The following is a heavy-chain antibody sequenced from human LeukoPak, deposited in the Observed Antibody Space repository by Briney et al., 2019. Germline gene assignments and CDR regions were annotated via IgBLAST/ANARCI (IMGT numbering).Heavy chain of an antibody. D-gene: IGHD5-12*01. Sequence: SETLSLTCTVSTYFISSSYYWGWIRQPPDKGLEWIGIIYHSGSTYYNPSLKSRVTISVDTSKNQFSLKLNSVTAADTAVYYCARVESGYDSWVDYWGQGTLVTVSS. CDR3: ARVESGYDSWVDY. V-gene: IGHV4-38-2*02. CDR2: IYHSGST. CDR1: TYFISSSYY. J-gene: IGHJ4*02.